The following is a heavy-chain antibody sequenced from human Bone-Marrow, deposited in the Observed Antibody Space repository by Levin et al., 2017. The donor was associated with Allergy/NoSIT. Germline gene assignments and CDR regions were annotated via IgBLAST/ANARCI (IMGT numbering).Heavy chain of an antibody. CDR2: ISSIGSNK. J-gene: IGHJ6*02. Sequence: GESLKISCVASGFTFSSFEMNWVRQTPGKGLEWLSSISSIGSNKEYAHAVRGRFTISRDNAKKSLFLQMTSLSADDTGLYYCARDVGDDYSSGANGHGMDGWGQGTTVTVSS. V-gene: IGHV3-48*03. CDR3: ARDVGDDYSSGANGHGMDG. CDR1: GFTFSSFE. D-gene: IGHD5-24*01.